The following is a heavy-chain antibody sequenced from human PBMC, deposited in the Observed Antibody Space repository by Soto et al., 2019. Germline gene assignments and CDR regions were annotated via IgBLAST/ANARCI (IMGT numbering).Heavy chain of an antibody. CDR1: GGSISSYY. J-gene: IGHJ5*02. Sequence: TSETLSLTCSVSGGSISSYYWSWIRQPPGKGLEWIAYIFYSGNTKNNPSLKSRVTISVDTSKNQFSLKLSSVTAADTAVYYCPRVASSEIDPPGQGILVTVSS. CDR2: IFYSGNT. CDR3: PRVASSEIDP. V-gene: IGHV4-59*01. D-gene: IGHD3-22*01.